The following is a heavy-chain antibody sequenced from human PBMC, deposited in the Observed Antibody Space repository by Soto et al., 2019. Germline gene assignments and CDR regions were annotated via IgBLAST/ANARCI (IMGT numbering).Heavy chain of an antibody. J-gene: IGHJ4*02. CDR3: ARGQEGVVATH. CDR1: GGSFTGYY. Sequence: QVQLQQWGAGLLKPSETLSLTCAVNGGSFTGYYWSWVRQPPGKGLAWIGAIKDGGSTNYSPSLRSRVTISADTSKKQFSLKVTSVTAADTAVYYCARGQEGVVATHWDQGTLVTVCS. V-gene: IGHV4-34*01. D-gene: IGHD2-15*01. CDR2: IKDGGST.